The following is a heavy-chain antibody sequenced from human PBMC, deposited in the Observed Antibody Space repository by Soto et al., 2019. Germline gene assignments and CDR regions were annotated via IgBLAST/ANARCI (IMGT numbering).Heavy chain of an antibody. CDR3: ASPGYSSDAFDI. J-gene: IGHJ3*02. V-gene: IGHV4-59*01. Sequence: QVQLQESGPGLVKPSETLSLTCTVSGGSISSYYWSWIRQPPGKGLEWIGYIYYSGGTNYNPSLKSRVTLSVDTSKNQFSLKLSSVTAADTAVYYCASPGYSSDAFDIWGQGTMVTVSS. CDR1: GGSISSYY. D-gene: IGHD5-18*01. CDR2: IYYSGGT.